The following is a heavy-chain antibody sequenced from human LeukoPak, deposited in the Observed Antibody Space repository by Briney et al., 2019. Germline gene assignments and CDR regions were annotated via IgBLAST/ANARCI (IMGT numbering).Heavy chain of an antibody. CDR1: GGSVSSGTYY. CDR3: ARSVEQWLAPDWYFDL. J-gene: IGHJ2*01. CDR2: IYYTGST. Sequence: PSETLSLTCTVSGGSVSSGTYYWSWIRQPPGKGLEWIGYIYYTGSTNYNPSLKSRLTISVDTSKNQFSLKLSSVTAADTAVYYCARSVEQWLAPDWYFDLWGRGTLVTVSS. D-gene: IGHD6-19*01. V-gene: IGHV4-61*01.